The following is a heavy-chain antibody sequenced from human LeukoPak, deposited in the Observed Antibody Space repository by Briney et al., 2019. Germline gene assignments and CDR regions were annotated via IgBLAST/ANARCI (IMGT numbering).Heavy chain of an antibody. CDR1: GGSISNYY. CDR3: ARPSRTGSGWDAFDI. V-gene: IGHV4-59*08. D-gene: IGHD3-22*01. J-gene: IGHJ3*02. CDR2: IYYSGST. Sequence: SETLSLTCTVSGGSISNYYWSWIRLPPGKELEWIGYIYYSGSTNYNPSLTGRVTISVDTSKNQFSLNLSSVTAADTAMYYCARPSRTGSGWDAFDIWGQGTMVTVSS.